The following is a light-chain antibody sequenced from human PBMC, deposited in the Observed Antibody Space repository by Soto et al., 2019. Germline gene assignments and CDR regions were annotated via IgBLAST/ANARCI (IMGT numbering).Light chain of an antibody. CDR2: HDD. J-gene: IGLJ1*01. Sequence: QSVLTQPPSVSGAPRQRVTMSCSGSTPNIGNNAVSWYQQVPGKAPKLLINHDDLLPSGVSDRFSGSKSGTSASLAISGLRSDDEADYYCATWDDSLSGYVFGTGTKLTVL. CDR1: TPNIGNNA. CDR3: ATWDDSLSGYV. V-gene: IGLV1-36*01.